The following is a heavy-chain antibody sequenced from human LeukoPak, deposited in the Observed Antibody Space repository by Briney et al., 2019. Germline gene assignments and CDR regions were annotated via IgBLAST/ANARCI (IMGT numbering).Heavy chain of an antibody. V-gene: IGHV3-30*02. J-gene: IGHJ6*03. CDR2: IRYDGSNK. D-gene: IGHD3-3*01. Sequence: PGGSLRLSCAASGFTFSSYGMHWVRQAPGKGLEWVAFIRYDGSNKYYADSVKGRFTISRDNSKNTLYLQMNSLRAEDTAVYYCAKVGGGSTIFGVVISHYYYYMDVWGKGTTVTVSS. CDR3: AKVGGGSTIFGVVISHYYYYMDV. CDR1: GFTFSSYG.